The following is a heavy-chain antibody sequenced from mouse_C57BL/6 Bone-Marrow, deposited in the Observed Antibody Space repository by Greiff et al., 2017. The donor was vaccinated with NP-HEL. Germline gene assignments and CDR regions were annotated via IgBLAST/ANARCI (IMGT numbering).Heavy chain of an antibody. V-gene: IGHV14-4*01. D-gene: IGHD2-1*01. Sequence: VQLKQSGAELVRPGASVKLSCTASGFNIKDDYMHWVKQRPEQGLEWIGWIDPEKGDTEYASKFQGKATITADTSSNTAYLQLSSLTSEDTAVYYCTLLSHWYFDVWGTGTTVTVSS. J-gene: IGHJ1*03. CDR1: GFNIKDDY. CDR3: TLLSHWYFDV. CDR2: IDPEKGDT.